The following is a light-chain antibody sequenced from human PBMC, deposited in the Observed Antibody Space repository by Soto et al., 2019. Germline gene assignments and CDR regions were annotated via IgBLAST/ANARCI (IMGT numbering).Light chain of an antibody. J-gene: IGKJ5*01. V-gene: IGKV3-11*01. Sequence: IVMTQSPATLSVSPGERATLSCRASQSVGSDLAWYQQKPGQAPRLLIYDASNRATGIPARFSGSGSGTDFTLTISSLEPEDFAVYYCQQRSKTFGQGTRLEIK. CDR3: QQRSKT. CDR2: DAS. CDR1: QSVGSD.